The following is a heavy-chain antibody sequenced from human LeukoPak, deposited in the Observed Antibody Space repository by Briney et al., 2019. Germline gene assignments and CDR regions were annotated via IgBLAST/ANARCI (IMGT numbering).Heavy chain of an antibody. Sequence: GGSLRLSCAASGFTFSSYGMLWVRQAPGKGLECVAIIRYDGSNKYYADSVKGRFTISRDNSKNTLYLQMNSLRAEDTAVYYCAKVKLWLSSYYYYGMDVWGQGTTVTVSS. V-gene: IGHV3-30*02. CDR2: IRYDGSNK. CDR3: AKVKLWLSSYYYYGMDV. CDR1: GFTFSSYG. J-gene: IGHJ6*02. D-gene: IGHD5-18*01.